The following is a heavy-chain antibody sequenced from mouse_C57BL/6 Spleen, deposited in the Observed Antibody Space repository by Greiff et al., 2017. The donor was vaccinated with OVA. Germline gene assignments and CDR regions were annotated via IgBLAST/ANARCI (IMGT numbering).Heavy chain of an antibody. CDR3: ARAELGLAWFAY. V-gene: IGHV5-6*01. CDR1: GFTFSSYG. D-gene: IGHD4-1*01. J-gene: IGHJ3*01. CDR2: ISSGGSYT. Sequence: DVQLVESGGDLVKPGGSLKLSCAASGFTFSSYGMSWVRQTPDKRLEWVATISSGGSYTYYPDSVKGRFTISRDNAKNTLYLQMSSLKSEDTAMYYCARAELGLAWFAYWGQGTLVTVSA.